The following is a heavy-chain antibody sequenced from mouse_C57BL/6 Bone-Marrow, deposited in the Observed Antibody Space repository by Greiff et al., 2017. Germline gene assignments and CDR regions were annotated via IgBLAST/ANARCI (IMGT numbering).Heavy chain of an antibody. Sequence: EVQLVASGGDLVKPGGSLKLSCAASGFTFSSYGMSWVSQTPDKRLEWVATISSGGSYTSYPDSVKGRFTISRDNAKTTLYLQMSSLTSEDTAMYYGARRYYYGSSLGYFDVWGTGTTVTVSS. CDR1: GFTFSSYG. V-gene: IGHV5-6*01. D-gene: IGHD1-1*01. CDR2: ISSGGSYT. J-gene: IGHJ1*03. CDR3: ARRYYYGSSLGYFDV.